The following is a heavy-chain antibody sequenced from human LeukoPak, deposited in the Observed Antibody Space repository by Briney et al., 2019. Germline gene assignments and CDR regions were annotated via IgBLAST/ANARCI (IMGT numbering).Heavy chain of an antibody. J-gene: IGHJ4*02. CDR2: ISSSSSYI. CDR1: GFTFSSYS. D-gene: IGHD4-23*01. CDR3: ARGPSGGNQVGFDY. Sequence: PGGSLRLSCAASGFTFSSYSMNWVRQAPGKGLEWVSSISSSSSYIYYADSVKGRFTISRDNAKNSLYLQMNSLRAEDTAVYYCARGPSGGNQVGFDYWGQGTLVTVSS. V-gene: IGHV3-21*01.